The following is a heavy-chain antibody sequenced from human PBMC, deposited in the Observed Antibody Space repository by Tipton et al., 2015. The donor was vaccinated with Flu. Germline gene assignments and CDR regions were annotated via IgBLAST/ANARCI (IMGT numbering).Heavy chain of an antibody. CDR2: VQFTGTT. Sequence: TLSLTCTVSGGSISPYSWSWIRQPAGKALEWVGRVQFTGTTDYNPSLKSRLTVSVDTSKNQFSLKLTSVTAADTAVYYCARETEGFDSWGQGTLVTVSS. CDR1: GGSISPYS. V-gene: IGHV4-4*07. J-gene: IGHJ4*02. CDR3: ARETEGFDS.